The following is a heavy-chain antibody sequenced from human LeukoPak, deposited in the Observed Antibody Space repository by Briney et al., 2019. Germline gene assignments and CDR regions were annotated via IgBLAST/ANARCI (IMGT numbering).Heavy chain of an antibody. D-gene: IGHD7-27*01. CDR2: INHSGSM. V-gene: IGHV4-34*01. CDR1: GGSFSGYY. Sequence: KSSGTLSLTCAVPGGSFSGYYWSWIRQPPGKGLEWIGEINHSGSMNYNPSLKSRVTISVDRSKSQFSLKLSSVTAADTAVYYCARADWGYNWYDPWGQGTLVTVSS. J-gene: IGHJ5*02. CDR3: ARADWGYNWYDP.